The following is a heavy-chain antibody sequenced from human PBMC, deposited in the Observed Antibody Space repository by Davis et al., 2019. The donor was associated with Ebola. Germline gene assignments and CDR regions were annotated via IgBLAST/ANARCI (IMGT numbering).Heavy chain of an antibody. J-gene: IGHJ4*02. CDR2: ISAYNGNT. CDR3: AFLTYCSTNTCYRAFDY. V-gene: IGHV1-18*04. Sequence: ASVKVSCKASGYTFTSYGFSWVRQAPGQGLEWMGWISAYNGNTNYAQKLQGRVTMTTDTSTSTAYMELRSLRSDDTAVYYCAFLTYCSTNTCYRAFDYWGQGTLVTVSS. CDR1: GYTFTSYG. D-gene: IGHD2-2*01.